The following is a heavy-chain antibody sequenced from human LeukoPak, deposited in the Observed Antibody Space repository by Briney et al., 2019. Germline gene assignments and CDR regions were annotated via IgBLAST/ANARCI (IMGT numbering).Heavy chain of an antibody. CDR3: ARWRYTSMLYN. J-gene: IGHJ4*02. V-gene: IGHV3-49*04. CDR1: GFTFSDYV. Sequence: PGGSLRLSCTTSGFTFSDYVMARVRQTPGKGLECVGSIRGKDYGGATEYGASVKGRFSVSRDDSRSIAYLQMNSLEIEDTAVYHCARWRYTSMLYNWGPGTLVTVSS. D-gene: IGHD2-8*01. CDR2: IRGKDYGGAT.